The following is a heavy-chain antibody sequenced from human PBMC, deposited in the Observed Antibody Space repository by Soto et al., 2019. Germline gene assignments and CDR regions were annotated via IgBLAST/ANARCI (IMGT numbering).Heavy chain of an antibody. J-gene: IGHJ3*02. CDR3: AKDSIITMIAYDAFDI. Sequence: QVQLVESGGGVVQPGRSLRLSCAASGFTFSSYAMHWVRQAPGKGLEWVAVISYDGSNKYYADSVKGRFTISRDNSKNTLYRQMNSLMRGVTAVYYCAKDSIITMIAYDAFDIWGQGKMVTVSS. D-gene: IGHD3-22*01. CDR1: GFTFSSYA. V-gene: IGHV3-30-3*01. CDR2: ISYDGSNK.